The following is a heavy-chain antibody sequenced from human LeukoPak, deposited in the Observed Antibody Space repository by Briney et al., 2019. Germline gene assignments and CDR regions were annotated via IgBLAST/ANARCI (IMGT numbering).Heavy chain of an antibody. Sequence: GASVKVSCKASGGTFSSYAISWVRQAPGQGLEWMGGIIPIFGTANYAQKFQGRVTITADESTSTAYMELSSLRSEDTAVYYCARDGVSYQPLLYVSGVFDYWGQGTLVTVSS. CDR3: ARDGVSYQPLLYVSGVFDY. D-gene: IGHD2-2*02. CDR2: IIPIFGTA. V-gene: IGHV1-69*13. J-gene: IGHJ4*02. CDR1: GGTFSSYA.